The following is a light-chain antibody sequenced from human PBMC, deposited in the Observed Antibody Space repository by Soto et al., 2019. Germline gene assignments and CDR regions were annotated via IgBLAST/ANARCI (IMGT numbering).Light chain of an antibody. CDR3: QQANSFPFT. Sequence: DIQMTQSPSSVSASVGDRVTITCRAIQVFSSWLAWYQQKQGKAPKLLIYVASSLQSGVPSRFSGSGSGTDFTLTFSSLQPEDFATYYCQQANSFPFTFGGGTKVDIK. V-gene: IGKV1-12*01. J-gene: IGKJ4*01. CDR1: QVFSSW. CDR2: VAS.